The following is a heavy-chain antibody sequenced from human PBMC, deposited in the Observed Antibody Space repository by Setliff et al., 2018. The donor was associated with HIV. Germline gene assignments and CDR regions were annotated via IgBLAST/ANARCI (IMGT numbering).Heavy chain of an antibody. CDR3: AKGGYSSSWAPNWFDP. D-gene: IGHD6-13*01. CDR2: ISGSGGST. J-gene: IGHJ5*02. Sequence: GGSLRLSCAASGFTFSDHYMDWVRQAPGKGLEWVSAISGSGGSTYYADSVKGRFTISRDNSKNTLYLQMNSLRAEDTAVYYCAKGGYSSSWAPNWFDPWGQGTLVTVSS. V-gene: IGHV3-23*01. CDR1: GFTFSDHY.